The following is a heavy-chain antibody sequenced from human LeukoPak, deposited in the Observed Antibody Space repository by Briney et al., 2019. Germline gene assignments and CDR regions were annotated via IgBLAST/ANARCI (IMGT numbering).Heavy chain of an antibody. Sequence: PSQTPSLTCTVSGGSISSGGYYWSWIRQHPGKGLEWIGYIYYSGSTYYNPSLKSRVTISVDTSKNQFSLKLSSVTAADTAVYYCARGGKTGYSSSSESVLDYWGQGTLVTVSS. J-gene: IGHJ4*02. D-gene: IGHD6-6*01. CDR3: ARGGKTGYSSSSESVLDY. CDR2: IYYSGST. CDR1: GGSISSGGYY. V-gene: IGHV4-31*03.